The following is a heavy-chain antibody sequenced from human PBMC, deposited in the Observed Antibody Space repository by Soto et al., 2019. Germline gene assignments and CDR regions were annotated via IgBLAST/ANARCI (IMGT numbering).Heavy chain of an antibody. V-gene: IGHV3-21*01. CDR3: ARDRRLTGDNRRAFDY. D-gene: IGHD1-20*01. CDR1: GFTFSSYS. CDR2: ISSSSSTI. J-gene: IGHJ4*03. Sequence: GGSLRLSCAASGFTFSSYSMNWVRQAPGKGLEWVSSISSSSSTIYYADSVKGRFTISRDNAKNSMYLQRNSLRAEDAAVYYCARDRRLTGDNRRAFDYWGQGTLVTVSS.